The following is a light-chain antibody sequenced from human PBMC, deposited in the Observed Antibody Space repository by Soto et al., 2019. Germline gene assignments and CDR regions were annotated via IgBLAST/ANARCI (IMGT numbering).Light chain of an antibody. CDR1: QSVSSSS. CDR2: DEY. J-gene: IGKJ1*01. Sequence: EIVLTQYPRTLALAPLEIDNLSRRDSQSVSSSSLAWYQQKRGQDHRLLIHDEYSRATGIKDRFSGSGSGTDFTLTIRRMEPEDFAVYYCKPYGGSHRTLGNGHKLDLK. CDR3: KPYGGSHRT. V-gene: IGKV3-20*01.